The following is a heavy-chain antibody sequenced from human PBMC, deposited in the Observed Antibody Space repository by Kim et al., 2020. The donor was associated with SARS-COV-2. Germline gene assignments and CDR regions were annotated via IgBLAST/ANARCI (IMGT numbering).Heavy chain of an antibody. CDR1: GGSISSSSYY. Sequence: SETLSLTCTVSGGSISSSSYYWGWIRQPPGKGLEWIGSIYYSGSTYYNPSLKSRVTISVDTSKNQFSLKLSSVTAADTAVYYCGGIDQWLAGFDPWGQGTLVTVSS. D-gene: IGHD6-19*01. CDR3: GGIDQWLAGFDP. CDR2: IYYSGST. V-gene: IGHV4-39*01. J-gene: IGHJ5*02.